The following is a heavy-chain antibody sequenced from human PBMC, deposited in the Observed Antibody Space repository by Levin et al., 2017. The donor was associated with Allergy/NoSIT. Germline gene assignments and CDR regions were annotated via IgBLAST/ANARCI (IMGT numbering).Heavy chain of an antibody. CDR2: ISYDGSNK. CDR1: GFTFSSYG. Sequence: LSLTCAASGFTFSSYGMHWVRQAPGKGLEWVAVISYDGSNKYYADSVKGRFTISRDNSKNTLYLQMNSLRAEDTAVYYCAKLQSIAAAGYWGQGTLVTVSS. J-gene: IGHJ4*02. V-gene: IGHV3-30*18. D-gene: IGHD6-13*01. CDR3: AKLQSIAAAGY.